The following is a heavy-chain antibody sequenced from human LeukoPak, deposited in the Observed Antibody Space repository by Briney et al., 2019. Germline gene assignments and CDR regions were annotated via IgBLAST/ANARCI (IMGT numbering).Heavy chain of an antibody. CDR3: ARDRWDYDSTRYFDL. D-gene: IGHD3-22*01. V-gene: IGHV4-59*01. J-gene: IGHJ2*01. Sequence: PSETLSLTCTVSGGSSRSYYWSWIRQPPGKGLEWIGYIYYSGSTNYNPSLKSRVTISVDTSKNQFSLKLSSVTAADTAVYYCARDRWDYDSTRYFDLWGRGTLVTVSS. CDR2: IYYSGST. CDR1: GGSSRSYY.